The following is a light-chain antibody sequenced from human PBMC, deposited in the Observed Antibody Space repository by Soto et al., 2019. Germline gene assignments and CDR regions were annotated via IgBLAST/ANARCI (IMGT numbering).Light chain of an antibody. CDR2: DND. Sequence: QSVLTQPPSVSAAPGQEVTISCSGSSSNIGNNYVSWYQQLPGTAPKLLIYDNDKRPSGIPDRFSGSKSGTSATLGITGLQTGDEADYYCGAWDTSLIARVFGTGTKLTVL. J-gene: IGLJ1*01. CDR1: SSNIGNNY. CDR3: GAWDTSLIARV. V-gene: IGLV1-51*01.